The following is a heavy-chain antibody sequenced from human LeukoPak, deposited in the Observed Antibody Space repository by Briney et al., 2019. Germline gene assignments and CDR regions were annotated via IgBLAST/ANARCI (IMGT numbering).Heavy chain of an antibody. D-gene: IGHD3-10*01. J-gene: IGHJ5*02. CDR2: IYHSGST. CDR3: AREHVWFGEQNWFDP. Sequence: SETLSLTCTVSGGSISSSSYYWGWIRQPPGKGLEWIGSIYHSGSTYYNPSLKSRVTISVDTSKNQFSLKLSSVTAADTAVYYCAREHVWFGEQNWFDPWGQGTLVTVSS. V-gene: IGHV4-39*07. CDR1: GGSISSSSYY.